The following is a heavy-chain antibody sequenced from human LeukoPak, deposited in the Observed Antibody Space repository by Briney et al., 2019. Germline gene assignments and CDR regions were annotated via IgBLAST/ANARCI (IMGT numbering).Heavy chain of an antibody. Sequence: GGSLRLSCAASGFTFDDYAMHWVRQAPGKGLEWVSGISWNSGSIGYADSVKGRFTISRDNAKNSLYLQMNSLRAEDTALYYCAKDKRGGYSCGYRAYYYMDVWGKGTTVTISS. CDR3: AKDKRGGYSCGYRAYYYMDV. J-gene: IGHJ6*03. V-gene: IGHV3-9*01. CDR1: GFTFDDYA. D-gene: IGHD5-18*01. CDR2: ISWNSGSI.